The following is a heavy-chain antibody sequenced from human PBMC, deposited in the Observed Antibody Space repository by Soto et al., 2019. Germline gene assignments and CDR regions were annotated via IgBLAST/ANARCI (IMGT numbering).Heavy chain of an antibody. CDR3: AGPQIAGQWYYGMDV. Sequence: QVQLVQSGAEVKKPGASVKVSCKASGYTFTGYYMHWVRQAPGQGLEWMGIINASGTTTEYAQKFQGRAIMSRDTSTSTYSMELRSLRSDDTAVYYWAGPQIAGQWYYGMDVWGQGTTVTVSS. CDR1: GYTFTGYY. J-gene: IGHJ6*02. D-gene: IGHD2-15*01. V-gene: IGHV1-46*01. CDR2: INASGTTT.